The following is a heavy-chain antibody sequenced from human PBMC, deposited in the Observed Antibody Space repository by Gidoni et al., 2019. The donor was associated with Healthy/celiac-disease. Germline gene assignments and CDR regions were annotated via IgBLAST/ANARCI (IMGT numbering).Heavy chain of an antibody. CDR2: ISYDGSNK. V-gene: IGHV3-30-3*01. J-gene: IGHJ1*01. CDR3: ARGGYYDSSGYLSTGSGYFHH. Sequence: QVQLVESGGGVVQHGRSLRRSCAASGFTFNSYAMLWGRQAPGKGLEWVAVISYDGSNKYYADSVKGRFTISRDNSKNTLYLQMNSLRAEDTAVYYCARGGYYDSSGYLSTGSGYFHHWGQGTLVTVSS. CDR1: GFTFNSYA. D-gene: IGHD3-22*01.